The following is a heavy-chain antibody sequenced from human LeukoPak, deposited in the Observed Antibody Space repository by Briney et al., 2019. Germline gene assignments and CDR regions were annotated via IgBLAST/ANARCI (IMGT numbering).Heavy chain of an antibody. J-gene: IGHJ4*02. Sequence: GGSLRLSCAASGFTFSSYWMHWVRQAPGKGLVWVSRINSDGSSTSYADSVKGRFTISRDNAKNTLYLQMNSLRAEDTAVYYCAVSSSSGSGYFDYWGQGTLVTVSS. V-gene: IGHV3-74*01. CDR1: GFTFSSYW. D-gene: IGHD6-13*01. CDR3: AVSSSSGSGYFDY. CDR2: INSDGSST.